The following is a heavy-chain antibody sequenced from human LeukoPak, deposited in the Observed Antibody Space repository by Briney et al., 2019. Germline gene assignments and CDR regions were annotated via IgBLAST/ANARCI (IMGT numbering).Heavy chain of an antibody. J-gene: IGHJ4*02. CDR3: ARDLMRFLEWVN. D-gene: IGHD3-3*01. Sequence: GGSLRLSCVASGFSFSTYAMNRVRQAPGKGPEWVSYVSSASSHVYYADSVRGRFIISRDNAKNSLYLQMNSLRAEDTAVYYCARDLMRFLEWVNWGQGTLVTVSS. V-gene: IGHV3-21*01. CDR1: GFSFSTYA. CDR2: VSSASSHV.